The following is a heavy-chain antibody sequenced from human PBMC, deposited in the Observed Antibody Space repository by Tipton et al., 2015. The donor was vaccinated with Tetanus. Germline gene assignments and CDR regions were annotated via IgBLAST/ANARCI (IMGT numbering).Heavy chain of an antibody. J-gene: IGHJ4*02. Sequence: LRLSCTVSGGSISSGGYYWSWIRQHPGKGLEWIGDIYYSGSTYYNPSLKSRVTISVDTTKNQFTLKLNSVTAADTAVYYCARDQARGARGWNYFDYWGQGTLVTVSS. CDR2: IYYSGST. D-gene: IGHD1-26*01. V-gene: IGHV4-31*03. CDR3: ARDQARGARGWNYFDY. CDR1: GGSISSGGYY.